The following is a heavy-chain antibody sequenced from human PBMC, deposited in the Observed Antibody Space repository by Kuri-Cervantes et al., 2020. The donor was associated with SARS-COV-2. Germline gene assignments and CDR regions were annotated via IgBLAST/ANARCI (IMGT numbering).Heavy chain of an antibody. CDR1: GFTFSSYS. D-gene: IGHD4-11*01. J-gene: IGHJ4*02. CDR2: ISSSSSTI. Sequence: GESLKISCAASGFTFSSYSMNWVRQAPGKGLEWVSYISSSSSTIYYADSVKGRFTISRDNAKNSLYLQMNSLRAEDTAVYYCARVWYYSDYGADYWGQGTLVTVSS. CDR3: ARVWYYSDYGADY. V-gene: IGHV3-48*01.